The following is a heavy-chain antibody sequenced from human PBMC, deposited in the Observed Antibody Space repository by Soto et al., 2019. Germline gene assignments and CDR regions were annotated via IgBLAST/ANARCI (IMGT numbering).Heavy chain of an antibody. D-gene: IGHD6-13*01. V-gene: IGHV3-74*01. Sequence: EVQLVESGGGLVQPGGSLRLSCAASGITFRSYWMHWVRQAPGKGLVWVSRINSDGSSTTYADSVKGRFTISRDNAKNTLFLQMNSLRAEDTAVYFCARGSGYGSSWITFEYWGQGALVTVSS. CDR1: GITFRSYW. CDR3: ARGSGYGSSWITFEY. CDR2: INSDGSST. J-gene: IGHJ4*02.